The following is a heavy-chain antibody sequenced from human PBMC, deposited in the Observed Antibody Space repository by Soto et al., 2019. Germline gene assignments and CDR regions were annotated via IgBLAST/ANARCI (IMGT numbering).Heavy chain of an antibody. CDR2: ISYDGSNK. V-gene: IGHV3-30-3*01. CDR1: GFTFSLYA. J-gene: IGHJ6*02. D-gene: IGHD2-2*01. CDR3: ARAQRSSPIQYYYYGMDV. Sequence: GGSLRLSCAASGFTFSLYAMHWVRQAPGKGLEWVAVISYDGSNKYYADSVKGRFTISRDNSKNTLYLQMNSLRAEDTAVYYCARAQRSSPIQYYYYGMDVWGQGTTVTVSS.